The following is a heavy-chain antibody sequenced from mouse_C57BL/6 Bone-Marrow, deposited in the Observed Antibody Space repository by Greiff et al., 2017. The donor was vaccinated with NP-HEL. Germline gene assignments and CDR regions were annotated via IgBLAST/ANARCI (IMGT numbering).Heavy chain of an antibody. D-gene: IGHD1-1*01. CDR1: GYTFTSYW. CDR2: IDPNSGGT. CDR3: ARHVLLFYYAMDY. Sequence: QVQLQQPGAELVKPGASVKLSCKASGYTFTSYWMHWVKQRPGRGLEWIGRIDPNSGGTKYNEKFKSKATLTVDKPSSTADMQLSILTSEYSAVYYCARHVLLFYYAMDYWGQGTSVTVSS. J-gene: IGHJ4*01. V-gene: IGHV1-72*01.